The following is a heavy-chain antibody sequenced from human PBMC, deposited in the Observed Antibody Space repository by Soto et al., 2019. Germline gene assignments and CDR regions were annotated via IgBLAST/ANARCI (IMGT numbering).Heavy chain of an antibody. CDR2: ISSSSSYI. CDR3: ARDRTKGSNYHYYYGMDV. CDR1: GFTFSSYS. V-gene: IGHV3-21*01. J-gene: IGHJ6*02. Sequence: GGSLRLSCAASGFTFSSYSMNWVRQAPGKGLEWVSSISSSSSYIYYADSVKGRFTISRDNAKNSLYLQMNSLRAEDTAVYYCARDRTKGSNYHYYYGMDVWGQGTTVTVSS. D-gene: IGHD1-26*01.